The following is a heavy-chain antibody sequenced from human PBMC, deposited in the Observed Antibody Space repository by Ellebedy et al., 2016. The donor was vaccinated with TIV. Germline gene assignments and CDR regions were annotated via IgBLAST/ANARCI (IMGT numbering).Heavy chain of an antibody. CDR1: GYTFTSYG. D-gene: IGHD3-16*01. V-gene: IGHV1-18*01. CDR2: ISTYNGNT. J-gene: IGHJ4*02. Sequence: AASVKVSCKTSGYTFTSYGVSWVRQAPGQGLEWMGWISTYNGNTNYAQKFQGRVAMTTDKSTTTAYMELKSLRSDDTAVYYCARDGPCADREGGFYFDYWGQGTLVTVSA. CDR3: ARDGPCADREGGFYFDY.